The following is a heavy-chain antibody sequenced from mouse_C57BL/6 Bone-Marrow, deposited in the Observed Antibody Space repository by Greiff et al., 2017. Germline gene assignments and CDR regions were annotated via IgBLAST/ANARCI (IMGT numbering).Heavy chain of an antibody. V-gene: IGHV5-6*01. Sequence: EVQLVESGGDLVKPGGSLKLSCAASGFTFSSYGMSWVRQTPDKRLEWVATISSGGSYTYFPDSVKGRFTISRDNAKNTLYLQRSSLKSEETAMYYCARQATVVGAMDYWGQGTSVTVSS. CDR3: ARQATVVGAMDY. CDR1: GFTFSSYG. CDR2: ISSGGSYT. D-gene: IGHD1-1*01. J-gene: IGHJ4*01.